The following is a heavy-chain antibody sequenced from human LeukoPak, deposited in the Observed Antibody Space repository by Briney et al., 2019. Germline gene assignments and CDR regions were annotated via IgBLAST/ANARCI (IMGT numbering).Heavy chain of an antibody. CDR3: ARGPTIAFRRSHLKKNNWFDP. J-gene: IGHJ5*02. CDR2: IKHRGST. V-gene: IGHV4-34*01. D-gene: IGHD3-3*02. Sequence: AETLSLTCAVYRGSFRVYYWSWIRPPPGKGVEWIGEIKHRGSTNYNPSLTSRVTIPVNTSKNQSSLKLSSVTAADTAVYYCARGPTIAFRRSHLKKNNWFDPWGQGTLVTVSS. CDR1: RGSFRVYY.